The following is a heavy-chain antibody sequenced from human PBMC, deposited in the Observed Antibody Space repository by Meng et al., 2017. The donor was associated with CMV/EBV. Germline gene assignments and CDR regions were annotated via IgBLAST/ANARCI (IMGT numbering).Heavy chain of an antibody. V-gene: IGHV3-30-3*01. Sequence: GESLKISCAASGFVFSSYFLHWVRQAPGKGLDWVAVTSYDGSTKSYADSVKGRFSISRDNSKTILYLQMNSLRVEDTAVYYCAREGGTTAGMDVWGQGTTVTVSS. J-gene: IGHJ6*02. CDR3: AREGGTTAGMDV. CDR1: GFVFSSYF. CDR2: TSYDGSTK. D-gene: IGHD1-7*01.